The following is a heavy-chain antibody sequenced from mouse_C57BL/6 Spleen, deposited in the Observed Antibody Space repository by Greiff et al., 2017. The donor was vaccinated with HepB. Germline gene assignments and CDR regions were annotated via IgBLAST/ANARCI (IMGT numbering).Heavy chain of an antibody. V-gene: IGHV1-69*01. CDR1: GYTFTSYW. D-gene: IGHD1-1*01. J-gene: IGHJ1*03. CDR2: IDPSDSYT. Sequence: VQLQQPGAELVMPGASVKLSCKASGYTFTSYWMHWVKQRPGQGLEWIGEIDPSDSYTNYNQKFKGKSTLTVDKSSSTAYMQLSSLTSEDSAVYYCARSGSSWYFDVWGTGTTVTVSS. CDR3: ARSGSSWYFDV.